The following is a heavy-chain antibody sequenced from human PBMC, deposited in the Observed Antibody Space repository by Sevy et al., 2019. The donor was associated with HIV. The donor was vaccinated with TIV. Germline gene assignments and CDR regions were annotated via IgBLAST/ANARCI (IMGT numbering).Heavy chain of an antibody. CDR3: AREGCSKPXDX. Sequence: GGSLRLSCAASGXXFSNYAMSWVRQAPGKGLEWVSTFSFGCGKINYADSVKGRFTISRDNSKNTLYLQMNSLRAEDTALYYCAREGCSKPXDXXXXGTLVTVSS. CDR2: FSFGCGKI. J-gene: IGHJ4*02. D-gene: IGHD2-2*01. CDR1: GXXFSNYA. V-gene: IGHV3-23*01.